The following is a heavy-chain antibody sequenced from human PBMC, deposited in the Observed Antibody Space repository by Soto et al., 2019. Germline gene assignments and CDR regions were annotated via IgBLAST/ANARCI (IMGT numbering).Heavy chain of an antibody. CDR3: PGMFRGVIHSWFDP. V-gene: IGHV3-23*01. Sequence: PGGSLRLSCAASGFTFSSYAMSRVRQPPGKGLEWVSVISGSGGSTYNADAVKGRFTISRDNYKNTLYPQMNSLRAEDTAVYYCPGMFRGVIHSWFDPWCQGTLVTVSS. CDR2: ISGSGGST. CDR1: GFTFSSYA. D-gene: IGHD3-10*01. J-gene: IGHJ5*02.